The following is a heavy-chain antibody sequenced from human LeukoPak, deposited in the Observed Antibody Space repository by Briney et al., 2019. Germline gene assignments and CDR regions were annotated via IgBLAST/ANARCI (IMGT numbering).Heavy chain of an antibody. CDR2: ISNRENIDNNP. CDR3: ARVGAPFGVRGVSWENWFDP. D-gene: IGHD3-10*01. CDR1: GDSVRNYF. Sequence: ETLSLTCSVTGDSVRNYFWSWIRQSPGKGLEWIGYISNRENIDNNPDYNPSLKSRVTMSVDMSKNQFSLQLRSVTAADTAVYYCARVGAPFGVRGVSWENWFDPWGQGTLVTVSS. V-gene: IGHV4-59*02. J-gene: IGHJ5*02.